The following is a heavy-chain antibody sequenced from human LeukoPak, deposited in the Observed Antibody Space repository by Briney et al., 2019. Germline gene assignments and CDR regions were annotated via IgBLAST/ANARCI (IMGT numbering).Heavy chain of an antibody. V-gene: IGHV1-46*01. CDR1: GYTFTSYY. D-gene: IGHD6-13*01. CDR2: INPSGGST. Sequence: ASVKVSCKASGYTFTSYYMHWVRQAPGQGLEWMGIINPSGGSTSYAQKFQGRVTMTRDTSTSTVYMELSSLRSEDTAVYYCARKGIAAAALYSVRDVWGKGTTVTVP. CDR3: ARKGIAAAALYSVRDV. J-gene: IGHJ6*03.